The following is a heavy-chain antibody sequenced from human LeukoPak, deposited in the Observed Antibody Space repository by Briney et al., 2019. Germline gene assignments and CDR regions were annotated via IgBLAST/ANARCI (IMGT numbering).Heavy chain of an antibody. CDR1: GFTFSSYA. V-gene: IGHV3-30-3*01. CDR3: AKDQGGIAAAAKAD. CDR2: ISYDGSNK. J-gene: IGHJ4*02. Sequence: GGSLRLSCAASGFTFSSYAMHWVRQAPGKGLEWVAVISYDGSNKYYADSVKGRFTISRDNSKNTLYLQMNSLRAEDTAVYYCAKDQGGIAAAAKADWGQGTLVTVSS. D-gene: IGHD6-13*01.